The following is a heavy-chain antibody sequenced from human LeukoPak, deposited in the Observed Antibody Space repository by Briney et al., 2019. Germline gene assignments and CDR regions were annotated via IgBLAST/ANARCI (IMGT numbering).Heavy chain of an antibody. Sequence: SQTLSHPCTVSGGSISSGGYYWNWIRQHPGKGLEWIGYIYNSGSTYYNPSLKSRSTISLDTSKNQISLKLSSVIAADTAVYYCARGYCTNGVCSSDYFDYWGQGTLVTVSS. CDR2: IYNSGST. J-gene: IGHJ4*02. D-gene: IGHD2-8*01. CDR3: ARGYCTNGVCSSDYFDY. CDR1: GGSISSGGYY. V-gene: IGHV4-31*03.